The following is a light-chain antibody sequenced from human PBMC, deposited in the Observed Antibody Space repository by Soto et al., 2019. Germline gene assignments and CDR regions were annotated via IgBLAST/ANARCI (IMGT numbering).Light chain of an antibody. J-gene: IGKJ2*01. CDR2: GAS. CDR1: QSISSRY. CDR3: QRYGSSPPFT. V-gene: IGKV3-20*01. Sequence: EIELTQSPGPLSSSPGERATLSCRASQSISSRYFAWYQQKPGQPPRLLISGASTKAAGIPARFSGSGSGTDFTLTISRLEPEDFAVYFCQRYGSSPPFTFGQGTKVEI.